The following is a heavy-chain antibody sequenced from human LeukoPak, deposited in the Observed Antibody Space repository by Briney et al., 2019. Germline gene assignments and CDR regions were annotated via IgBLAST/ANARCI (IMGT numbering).Heavy chain of an antibody. V-gene: IGHV4-31*03. Sequence: SQTLSLTCTVSGGSISSGGYYWSWIRQHPGKGLEWIGYIYYSGSTFYNPSLKSRVTISVDTSKNQFSLKLSSMTAADTAVYYCARDPGGYCSSTSCYNWFDPWGQGTLVTVSS. CDR2: IYYSGST. CDR3: ARDPGGYCSSTSCYNWFDP. D-gene: IGHD2-2*01. CDR1: GGSISSGGYY. J-gene: IGHJ5*02.